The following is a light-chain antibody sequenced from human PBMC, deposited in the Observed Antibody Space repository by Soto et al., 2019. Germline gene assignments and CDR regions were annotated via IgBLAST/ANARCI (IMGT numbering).Light chain of an antibody. CDR1: SSDVGGYNY. J-gene: IGLJ2*01. CDR2: DVS. CDR3: SSYTSSSTYVV. Sequence: QSALTQPASVSGSPGQSITISCTGTSSDVGGYNYVSWYQQHPGKAPKLMIYDVSNRPSGVSNRFSGSKSGNTASLTISGLQAEDEADYYCSSYTSSSTYVVFGEGTKL. V-gene: IGLV2-14*01.